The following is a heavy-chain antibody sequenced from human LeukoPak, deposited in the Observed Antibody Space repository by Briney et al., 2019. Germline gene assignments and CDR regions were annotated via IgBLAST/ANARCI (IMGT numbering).Heavy chain of an antibody. CDR3: ARTVRYCSGGSCYQNWFDS. D-gene: IGHD2-15*01. Sequence: GASVKVSCKASGYTFTFYGITWVRQAPGQGLEWMGWVSTLNGKTNYAQKLQGRVTMTTDTSTTTAYMELRSLRSDDTAVYYCARTVRYCSGGSCYQNWFDSWGQGTLVTVSS. J-gene: IGHJ5*01. CDR2: VSTLNGKT. CDR1: GYTFTFYG. V-gene: IGHV1-18*01.